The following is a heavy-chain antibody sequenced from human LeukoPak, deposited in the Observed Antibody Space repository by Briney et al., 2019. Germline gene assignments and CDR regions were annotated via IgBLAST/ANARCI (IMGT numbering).Heavy chain of an antibody. V-gene: IGHV4-39*07. CDR2: IYYSGST. J-gene: IGHJ4*02. D-gene: IGHD6-19*01. CDR3: ARIPGIAVAGSY. CDR1: VGSISSSSYY. Sequence: SETLSLTCTVSVGSISSSSYYWGWIRQPPGEGLEWIGSIYYSGSTYYNPSLKSRVTISVDTSKNQSSLKLSSVTAADTAVYYCARIPGIAVAGSYWGQGTLVTVSS.